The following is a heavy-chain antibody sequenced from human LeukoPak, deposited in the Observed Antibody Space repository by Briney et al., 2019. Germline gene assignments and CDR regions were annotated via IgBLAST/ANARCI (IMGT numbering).Heavy chain of an antibody. J-gene: IGHJ4*02. V-gene: IGHV4-39*07. CDR1: GGSISSSSYY. Sequence: SETLSLTCTVSGGSISSSSYYWGWIRQPPGKGLEWIGSIYYSGSTYYNPSLKCRVTISVDTSKNQFSLKLSSVTAADTAVYYCARGQFWSGSGPFDYWGQGTLVTVSS. CDR3: ARGQFWSGSGPFDY. D-gene: IGHD3-3*01. CDR2: IYYSGST.